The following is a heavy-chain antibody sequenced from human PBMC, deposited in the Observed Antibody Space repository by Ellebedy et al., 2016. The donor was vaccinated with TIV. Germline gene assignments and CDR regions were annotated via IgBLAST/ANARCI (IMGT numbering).Heavy chain of an antibody. Sequence: SVKVSXXASGGTFSSYAISWVRQAPGQGLEWMGGIIPIFGTANYAQKFQGRVTITADESTSTAYMELSSLRAEDTAVYYCARGEYCSSTSCPGGDAFDIWGQGTMVTVSS. D-gene: IGHD2-2*01. V-gene: IGHV1-69*13. CDR1: GGTFSSYA. CDR2: IIPIFGTA. J-gene: IGHJ3*02. CDR3: ARGEYCSSTSCPGGDAFDI.